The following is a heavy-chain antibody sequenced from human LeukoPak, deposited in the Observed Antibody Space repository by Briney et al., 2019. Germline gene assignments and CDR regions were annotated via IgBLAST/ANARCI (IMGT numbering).Heavy chain of an antibody. V-gene: IGHV4-34*01. J-gene: IGHJ6*03. CDR3: ARHGRHYYDSSGSPEPPSYYYYYYMDV. D-gene: IGHD3-22*01. CDR2: INHSGST. Sequence: SETLSLTCAVYGGSFSGYYWSWIRQPPGKGLEWIGEINHSGSTNYNPSLKSRVTISVDTSKNQFSLKLSSVTAADTAVYYCARHGRHYYDSSGSPEPPSYYYYYYMDVWGKGTTVTISS. CDR1: GGSFSGYY.